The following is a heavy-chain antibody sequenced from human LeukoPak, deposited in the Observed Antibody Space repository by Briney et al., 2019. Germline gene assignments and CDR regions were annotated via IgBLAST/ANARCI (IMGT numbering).Heavy chain of an antibody. V-gene: IGHV3-53*01. CDR3: ARGRPYYYDSSGYYPYDAFDI. CDR2: IYSGGST. J-gene: IGHJ3*02. CDR1: GFTVSSNY. D-gene: IGHD3-22*01. Sequence: GGSLRLSCAASGFTVSSNYMSWVRRAPGKGLEWVSVIYSGGSTYYADSVKGRFTISRDYSKNTLYLQMNSLRAEDTAVYYCARGRPYYYDSSGYYPYDAFDIWGQGTMVTVSS.